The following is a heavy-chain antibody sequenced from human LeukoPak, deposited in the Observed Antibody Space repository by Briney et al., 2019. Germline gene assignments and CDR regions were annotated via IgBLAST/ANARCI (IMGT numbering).Heavy chain of an antibody. Sequence: LRLSCAASGFTFSSYAMSWFRQPPGKGLEWIGYIYYSGSTYYNPSLKSRVTISVDTSKNQFSLKLSSVTAADTAVYYCARERRDGYNYFDYWGQGTLVTVSS. CDR2: IYYSGST. CDR3: ARERRDGYNYFDY. V-gene: IGHV4-30-4*08. CDR1: GFTFSSYA. J-gene: IGHJ4*02. D-gene: IGHD5-24*01.